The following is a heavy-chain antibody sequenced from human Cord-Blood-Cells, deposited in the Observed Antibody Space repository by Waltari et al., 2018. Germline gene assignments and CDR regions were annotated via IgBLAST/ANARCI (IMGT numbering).Heavy chain of an antibody. Sequence: EVQLVESGGGLVQPGGSLRLSCAASGFTFSSYWLSWVRPALGKGLEWVANIKQDGSEKYYVDSVKGRFTISRDNAKNSLYLQMNSLRAEDTAVYYCARDPDSSGYPYYFDYWGQGTLVTVSS. J-gene: IGHJ4*02. D-gene: IGHD3-22*01. V-gene: IGHV3-7*01. CDR3: ARDPDSSGYPYYFDY. CDR1: GFTFSSYW. CDR2: IKQDGSEK.